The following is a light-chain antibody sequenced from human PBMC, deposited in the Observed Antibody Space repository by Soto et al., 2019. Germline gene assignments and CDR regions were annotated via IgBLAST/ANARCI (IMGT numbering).Light chain of an antibody. V-gene: IGKV1-5*03. CDR3: QQYGSSPTWT. Sequence: DYQVTQSPSTLSASVGDRVTITCRASQNIYTWLAWYQQKPGIAPKLLIHKASTLESGVPSRFSGSGSGTDFTLTISRLEPEDSAVYYCQQYGSSPTWTFGQGTKVDIK. CDR1: QNIYTW. CDR2: KAS. J-gene: IGKJ1*01.